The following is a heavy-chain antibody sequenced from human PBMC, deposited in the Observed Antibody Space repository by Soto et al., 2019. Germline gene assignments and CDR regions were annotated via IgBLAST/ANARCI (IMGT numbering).Heavy chain of an antibody. Sequence: SETLSLTCAVYGGSFSGYYWSWIRRPPGKGLGWIGEINHSGSTNYNPSLKSRVTISVDTSKNQFSLKVKSVTAADTAVYYCARGIAKIVVVEKDATDNYNLDSWSQGTLVTAPQ. V-gene: IGHV4-34*01. J-gene: IGHJ4*02. CDR2: INHSGST. CDR3: ARGIAKIVVVEKDATDNYNLDS. D-gene: IGHD3-22*01. CDR1: GGSFSGYY.